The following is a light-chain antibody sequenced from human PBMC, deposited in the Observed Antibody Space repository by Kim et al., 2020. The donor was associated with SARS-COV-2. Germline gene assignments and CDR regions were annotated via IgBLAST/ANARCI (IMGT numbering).Light chain of an antibody. V-gene: IGLV1-44*01. CDR2: SNS. Sequence: GTGVTVPCSQSKSNIGSNTVNGYQQLPGTAPKLLIYSNSQRHSGVPVRFSGSKSGTSASLAIGGLQSEDEADYYCAAWDDSLNGWVFGGGTKLTVL. J-gene: IGLJ3*02. CDR3: AAWDDSLNGWV. CDR1: KSNIGSNT.